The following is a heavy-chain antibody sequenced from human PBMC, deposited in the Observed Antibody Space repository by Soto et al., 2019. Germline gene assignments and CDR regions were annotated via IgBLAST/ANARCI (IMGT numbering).Heavy chain of an antibody. CDR3: ARVAPYYDFWSGYYEVYYYYGMDV. CDR1: GGSISSYY. Sequence: RSLTCTVSGGSISSYYWSWIRQPPGKGLEWIGYIYYSGSTNYNPSLKSRVTISVDTSKNQFSLKLSSVTAADTAVYYCARVAPYYDFWSGYYEVYYYYGMDVWGQGTTVTVSS. D-gene: IGHD3-3*01. J-gene: IGHJ6*02. V-gene: IGHV4-59*01. CDR2: IYYSGST.